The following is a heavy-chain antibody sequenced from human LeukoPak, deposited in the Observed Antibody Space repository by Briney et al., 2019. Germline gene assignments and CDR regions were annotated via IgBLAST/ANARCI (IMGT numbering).Heavy chain of an antibody. D-gene: IGHD3-22*01. V-gene: IGHV3-64*01. J-gene: IGHJ4*02. CDR3: ASTSANTYYYDSSGYYYNY. Sequence: GGSLRLSCAASGFTFRNYAMHWVRQAPGKGLEDVSAINCYWGNTHYANSLKGRFTNSRDNSKNTLYLQMGSLRAEDMAVYYCASTSANTYYYDSSGYYYNYWGQGNLVTVSS. CDR1: GFTFRNYA. CDR2: INCYWGNT.